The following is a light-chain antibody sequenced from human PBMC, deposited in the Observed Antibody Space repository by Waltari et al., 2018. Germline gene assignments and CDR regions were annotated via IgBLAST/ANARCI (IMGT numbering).Light chain of an antibody. Sequence: QSALTQPASVSGSPGQSITIYCTGTRSDVGGYNYVSWYQQHPGKAPKLIIYDVSDRPSGVSNRFSGSKSGNTASLTVSGLQAEDEADYFCSSYTGSNTWVFGGGTKLTVL. CDR1: RSDVGGYNY. J-gene: IGLJ3*02. CDR2: DVS. CDR3: SSYTGSNTWV. V-gene: IGLV2-14*03.